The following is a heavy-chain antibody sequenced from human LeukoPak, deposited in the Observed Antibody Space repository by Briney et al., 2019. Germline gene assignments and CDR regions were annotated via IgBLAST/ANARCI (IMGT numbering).Heavy chain of an antibody. CDR1: GGTFSSYA. D-gene: IGHD2-2*01. Sequence: ASVKVSCKASGGTFSSYAVSWVRQAPGQGLEWMGRINPNSGGTNYAQKFQGRVTMTRDTSISTAYMELSRLRSDDTAVYYCASRGCSSTSCSQGAFDIWGQGTMVTVSS. V-gene: IGHV1-2*06. CDR2: INPNSGGT. J-gene: IGHJ3*02. CDR3: ASRGCSSTSCSQGAFDI.